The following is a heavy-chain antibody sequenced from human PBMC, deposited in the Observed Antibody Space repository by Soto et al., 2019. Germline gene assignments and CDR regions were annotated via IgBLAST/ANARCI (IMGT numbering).Heavy chain of an antibody. CDR2: MNPNSGNT. CDR1: GYTFTRYD. V-gene: IGHV1-8*01. CDR3: AREKTSYGMDV. J-gene: IGHJ6*02. Sequence: QVQLVQSGAEVKKSWASVKVSCKAAGYTFTRYDINWVRQATGQGLEWMGWMNPNSGNTGYAQKFQGRVTMTRNTSISTAYMELSSLRSEDTAVYYCAREKTSYGMDVWGQGTTVTAYS.